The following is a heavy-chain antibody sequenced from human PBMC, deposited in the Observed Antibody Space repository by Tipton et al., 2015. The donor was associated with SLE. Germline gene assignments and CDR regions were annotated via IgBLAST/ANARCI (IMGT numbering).Heavy chain of an antibody. Sequence: LRLSCAVYGGSFSGYYWSWFRQPPGKGLEWIGEINQGGSATYNPSLKSRVTVSPDTSKTQFSLQLKSVTAADTAVYYCARNLADGTGWYFDLWGRGTRVTVST. J-gene: IGHJ2*01. CDR1: GGSFSGYY. CDR2: INQGGSA. D-gene: IGHD5-24*01. CDR3: ARNLADGTGWYFDL. V-gene: IGHV4-34*01.